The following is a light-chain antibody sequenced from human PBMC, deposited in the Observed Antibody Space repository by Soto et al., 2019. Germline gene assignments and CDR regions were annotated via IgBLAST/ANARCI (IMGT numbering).Light chain of an antibody. J-gene: IGLJ2*01. CDR2: DVS. Sequence: QSALTQPASVSGSPGQSITISCTGTCSDVGGYNYVSWYQQHPGKAPKLMIYDVSNRPSGVSNRFSGSKSGNTASLTISGLQAEDEADYYCSSYTSSSTPVFGGGTKLTVL. CDR3: SSYTSSSTPV. V-gene: IGLV2-14*01. CDR1: CSDVGGYNY.